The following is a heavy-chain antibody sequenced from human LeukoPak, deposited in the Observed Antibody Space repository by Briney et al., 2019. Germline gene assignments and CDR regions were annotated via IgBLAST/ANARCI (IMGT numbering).Heavy chain of an antibody. V-gene: IGHV3-64D*06. Sequence: GGSLRLSCSASGFTFSSCGMHWVRQAPGKGLEYVSSMTSNGGSTYYADSVKGRFTISRDNSKNTLFLQMSSPRAEDSAVYYCVSGYCSSTSSRFAYWGQGTLVTVSS. D-gene: IGHD2-2*01. J-gene: IGHJ4*02. CDR1: GFTFSSCG. CDR3: VSGYCSSTSSRFAY. CDR2: MTSNGGST.